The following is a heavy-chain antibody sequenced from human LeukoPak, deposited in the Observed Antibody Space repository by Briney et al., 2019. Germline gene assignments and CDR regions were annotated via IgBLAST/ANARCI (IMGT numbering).Heavy chain of an antibody. CDR3: ARQPSGGWFDP. V-gene: IGHV1-3*03. Sequence: ASVKVSCKASGYTFTSYTMHWVRQAPGQRLEWMGWINAGNGNTKYSQEFQGRVTITRDTSASTAYMELSSLRSEDMAVYYCARQPSGGWFDPWGQGTLVTVSS. CDR1: GYTFTSYT. J-gene: IGHJ5*02. CDR2: INAGNGNT. D-gene: IGHD4-23*01.